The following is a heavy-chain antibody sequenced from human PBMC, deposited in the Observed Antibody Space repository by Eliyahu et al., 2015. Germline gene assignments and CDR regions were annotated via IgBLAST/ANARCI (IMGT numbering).Heavy chain of an antibody. CDR3: AKSGYSSSWPYFQH. CDR1: GXTXSSYA. D-gene: IGHD6-13*01. V-gene: IGHV3-23*01. CDR2: ISGSGGST. J-gene: IGHJ1*01. Sequence: EVQLLESGGGLVQPGGSLRLSXAASGXTXSSYAMSWVRQAPGKGLEWVSAISGSGGSTYYADSVKGRFTISRDNSKNTLYLQMNSLRAEDTAVYYCAKSGYSSSWPYFQHWGQGTLVTVSS.